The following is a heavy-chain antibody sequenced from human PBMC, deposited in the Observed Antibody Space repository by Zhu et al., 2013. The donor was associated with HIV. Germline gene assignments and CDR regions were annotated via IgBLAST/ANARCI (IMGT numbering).Heavy chain of an antibody. V-gene: IGHV4-39*07. J-gene: IGHJ6*03. CDR3: ASHLNYYYYYMDV. CDR1: GGSISSSSYY. CDR2: IYYSGST. Sequence: QVQLQESGPGLVKPSETLSLTCTVSGGSISSSSYYWGWIRQPPGKGLEWIGSIYYSGSTYYNPSLKSRVTISVDTSKNQFSLKLSSVTAADTAVYYCASHLNYYYYYMDVWGKGPRSPSP.